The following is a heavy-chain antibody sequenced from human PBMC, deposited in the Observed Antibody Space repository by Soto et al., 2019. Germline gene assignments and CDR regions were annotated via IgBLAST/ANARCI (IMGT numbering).Heavy chain of an antibody. D-gene: IGHD4-17*01. Sequence: QVQLVQSGAEVKKPGASVKVSCKASGYTFTSYGISWVRQAPGQGLEWMGWISAYNGNTNYAQKLQGRATMTPAASTSTAYRELRSVRSDDTAVYYCAGKDRGDYGYYYYYGMDVWGQGTTVTVSS. CDR3: AGKDRGDYGYYYYYGMDV. CDR1: GYTFTSYG. V-gene: IGHV1-18*01. J-gene: IGHJ6*02. CDR2: ISAYNGNT.